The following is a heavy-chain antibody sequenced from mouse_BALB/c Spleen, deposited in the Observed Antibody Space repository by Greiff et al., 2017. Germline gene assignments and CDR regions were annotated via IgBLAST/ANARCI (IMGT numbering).Heavy chain of an antibody. V-gene: IGHV14-3*02. CDR3: ARWAPFATVVATDV. Sequence: EVKLQESGAELVKPGASVKLSCTASGFNIKDTYMHWVKQRPEQGLEWIGRIDPANGNTKYDPKFQGKATITADTSSNTAYLQLSSLTSEDTAVYYCARWAPFATVVATDVWGAGTTVTVSS. D-gene: IGHD1-1*01. J-gene: IGHJ1*01. CDR2: IDPANGNT. CDR1: GFNIKDTY.